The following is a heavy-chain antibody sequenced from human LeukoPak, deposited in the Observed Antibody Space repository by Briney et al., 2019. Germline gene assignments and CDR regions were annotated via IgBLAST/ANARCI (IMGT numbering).Heavy chain of an antibody. V-gene: IGHV3-23*01. D-gene: IGHD7-27*01. CDR3: ARESLSGDHLDY. CDR1: EFTFSRYA. J-gene: IGHJ4*02. Sequence: GGSLRLSCVASEFTFSRYAMNWVRQAPGKGLQWVSGISPSGGTSHYADSVKGRFTISRDNSKNTLYLQMNSLRDEDTAVYYCARESLSGDHLDYWGQGTLVTVSS. CDR2: ISPSGGTS.